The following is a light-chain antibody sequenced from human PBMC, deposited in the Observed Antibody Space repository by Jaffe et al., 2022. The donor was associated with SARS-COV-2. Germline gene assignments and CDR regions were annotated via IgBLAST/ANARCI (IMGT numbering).Light chain of an antibody. Sequence: EIIMTQSPATLSLSPGETATLSCRASQSVSSSLAWYQQKPGQAPRLLMYAASTRATGIPARFSGSGSGTEFTLTISSLQSEDFAVYYCQQYNNWPPLTFGGGTKVEIK. CDR1: QSVSSS. V-gene: IGKV3-15*01. CDR2: AAS. CDR3: QQYNNWPPLT. J-gene: IGKJ4*01.